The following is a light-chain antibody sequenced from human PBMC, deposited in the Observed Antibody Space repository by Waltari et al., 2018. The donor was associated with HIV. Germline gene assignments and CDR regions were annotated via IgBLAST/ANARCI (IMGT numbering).Light chain of an antibody. CDR2: EVT. CDR3: SSYAGSNTFV. V-gene: IGLV2-8*01. J-gene: IGLJ1*01. CDR1: SSDVGGYNY. Sequence: QSALTQPPSASGSPGQSVTISCTGTSSDVGGYNYVSWYQQHPDKAPKLMIYEVTHRPSGVPDRFSGTKSGNPASLTISGLQAEDEADYYCSSYAGSNTFVFGTGTKVTVL.